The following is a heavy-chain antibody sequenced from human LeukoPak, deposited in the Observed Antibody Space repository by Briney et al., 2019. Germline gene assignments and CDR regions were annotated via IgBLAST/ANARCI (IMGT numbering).Heavy chain of an antibody. D-gene: IGHD3-10*01. J-gene: IGHJ4*02. CDR3: ATHLTYYYGSGSLSY. CDR2: ISGSGGST. V-gene: IGHV3-23*01. CDR1: GFTFSSYA. Sequence: PGGSLRLSCAASGFTFSSYAMSWVRQAPGKGLEWVSAISGSGGSTYYADSVKGRFTISGDNSKNTLYLQMNSLRAEDTAVYYCATHLTYYYGSGSLSYWGQGTLVTVSS.